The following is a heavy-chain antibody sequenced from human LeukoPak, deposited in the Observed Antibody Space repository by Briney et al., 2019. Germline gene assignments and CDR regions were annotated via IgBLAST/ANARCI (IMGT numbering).Heavy chain of an antibody. CDR2: IWYDGSNK. CDR1: GFTFSSYG. D-gene: IGHD3-3*01. CDR3: ARQRKYYDF. V-gene: IGHV3-33*01. Sequence: GGSLRLSCAASGFTFSSYGMHWVRQAPGKGLEWVAVIWYDGSNKYYADSVKGRFTISRGNSKNTLYLQMNSLRAEDTAVYYCARQRKYYDFWGQGTLVTVSS. J-gene: IGHJ4*02.